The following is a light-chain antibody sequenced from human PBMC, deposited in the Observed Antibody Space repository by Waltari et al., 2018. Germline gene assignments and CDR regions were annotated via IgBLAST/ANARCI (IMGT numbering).Light chain of an antibody. V-gene: IGKV1-39*01. CDR2: AAY. J-gene: IGKJ4*01. Sequence: DIQMTQSPPPLSASVGDRVTITCRASQNIRTCLNWYQQTPGKAPRLLIYAAYTLRSGVPARFSASGSGTNFTLTISSLQPEDFATFYCQQTYSDPRTFGGGTKV. CDR1: QNIRTC. CDR3: QQTYSDPRT.